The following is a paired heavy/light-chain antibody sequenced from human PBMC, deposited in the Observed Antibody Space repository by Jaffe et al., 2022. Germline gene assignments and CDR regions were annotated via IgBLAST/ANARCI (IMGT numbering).Light chain of an antibody. V-gene: IGKV4-1*01. J-gene: IGKJ4*01. CDR3: QQYYSTPLT. Sequence: DIVMTQSPDSLAVSLGERATISCKSSQSVLYNSDNQNYFAWYQQKPGQPPKLLIYWASTRESGVPDRFSGSGSGTDFTLTISSLQAEDVAVYYCQQYYSTPLTFGGGTKVEIK. CDR1: QSVLYNSDNQNY. CDR2: WAS.
Heavy chain of an antibody. CDR3: ARDNGNNWWGGSKY. D-gene: IGHD1-1*01. CDR1: GYTFTGYY. V-gene: IGHV1-2*02. J-gene: IGHJ4*02. Sequence: QVQLVQSGAEVKKPGASVKVSCEASGYTFTGYYIHWVRQAPGQGPEWMGGINSNSGATNYAQKFQGRVAMTRDTSVSTVHMELRSLTSDDTAMYYCARDNGNNWWGGSKYWGQGTLVTVSS. CDR2: INSNSGAT.